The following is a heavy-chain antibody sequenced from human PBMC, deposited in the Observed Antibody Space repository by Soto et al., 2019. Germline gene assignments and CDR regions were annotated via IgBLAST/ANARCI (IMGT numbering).Heavy chain of an antibody. CDR1: GFIFSSYE. Sequence: LRLSCEASGFIFSSYEMNWVRQAPVKGLEWLSHITSSGYNTYYAESVKGRFTISRDNAKNLLYLEMNSLRAEDTAVYYCARGYSGGWSRGGYFELWGQGAPVTVSS. D-gene: IGHD6-13*01. CDR3: ARGYSGGWSRGGYFEL. J-gene: IGHJ4*02. CDR2: ITSSGYNT. V-gene: IGHV3-48*03.